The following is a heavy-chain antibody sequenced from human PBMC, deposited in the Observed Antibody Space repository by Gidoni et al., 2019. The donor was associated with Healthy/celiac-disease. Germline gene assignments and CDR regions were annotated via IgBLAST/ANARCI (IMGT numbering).Heavy chain of an antibody. CDR1: GVTFSSYA. V-gene: IGHV1-69*09. CDR2: IIPIIGIA. J-gene: IGHJ6*02. CDR3: ARELGIVRATRFYYYGMDV. Sequence: QAQLVQPGAEVKKPGSSVKVSCKASGVTFSSYAISWVRQAPGQGPEGMGRIIPIIGIANYEQKFQGRVTITADKSTSTAYMELSSLRSENTAVYYCARELGIVRATRFYYYGMDVWGQGTTVTVSS. D-gene: IGHD1-26*01.